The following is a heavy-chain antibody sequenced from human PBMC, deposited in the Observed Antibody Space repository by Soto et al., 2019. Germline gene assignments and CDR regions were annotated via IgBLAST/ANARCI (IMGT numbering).Heavy chain of an antibody. J-gene: IGHJ6*03. CDR3: ARCPYDRWDYYYMDV. V-gene: IGHV5-51*01. D-gene: IGHD5-12*01. Sequence: GESLKISCKGSGYSFTSYWIGWVRQMPGKGLEWMGIIYPGDSDTRYSPSFQGQVTISADKSISTAYLQWSSLKASDTAMYYCARCPYDRWDYYYMDVWGKGTTVTVSS. CDR1: GYSFTSYW. CDR2: IYPGDSDT.